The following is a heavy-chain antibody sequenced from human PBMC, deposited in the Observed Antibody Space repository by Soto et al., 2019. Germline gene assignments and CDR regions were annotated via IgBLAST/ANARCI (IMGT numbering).Heavy chain of an antibody. Sequence: QVQLVQSGAEVQKPGSSVKVSCKASGGTFSSYAISWVRQAPGQGLEWMGGIIPIFGTANYAQKFQGRVTITADESTSTAYMELSSLRSEDTAVYYCARDQDSSGPGPYYYGMDVWGQGTTVTVSS. CDR2: IIPIFGTA. J-gene: IGHJ6*02. CDR3: ARDQDSSGPGPYYYGMDV. D-gene: IGHD6-19*01. CDR1: GGTFSSYA. V-gene: IGHV1-69*01.